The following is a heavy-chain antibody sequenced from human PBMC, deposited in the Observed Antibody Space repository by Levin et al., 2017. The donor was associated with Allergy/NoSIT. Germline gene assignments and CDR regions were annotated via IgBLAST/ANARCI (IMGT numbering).Heavy chain of an antibody. CDR1: GGSISSGGYY. J-gene: IGHJ4*02. D-gene: IGHD6-13*01. CDR3: ARFTTRYSSSWYSTEVRDY. Sequence: LRLSCTVSGGSISSGGYYWSWIRQHPGKGLEWIGYIYYSGSTYYNPSLKSRVTISVDTSKNQFSLKLSSVTAADTAVYYCARFTTRYSSSWYSTEVRDYWGQGTLVTVSS. CDR2: IYYSGST. V-gene: IGHV4-31*03.